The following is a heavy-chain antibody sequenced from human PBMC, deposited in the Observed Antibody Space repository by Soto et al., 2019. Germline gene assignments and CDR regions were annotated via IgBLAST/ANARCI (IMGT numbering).Heavy chain of an antibody. D-gene: IGHD1-26*01. Sequence: PGGSLRLSCAASGFTFSRHAIHWVRLTPGRGLEWVLAISRDGSYIYYTDSVKGRFTVSRDNSKNTLYLQMNSLRAEDTAVYYCARDQRVGALDYWGQGTLVTVSS. V-gene: IGHV3-30*04. CDR2: ISRDGSYI. CDR1: GFTFSRHA. CDR3: ARDQRVGALDY. J-gene: IGHJ4*02.